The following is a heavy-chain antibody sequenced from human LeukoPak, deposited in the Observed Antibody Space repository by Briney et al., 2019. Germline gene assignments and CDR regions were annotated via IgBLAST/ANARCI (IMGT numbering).Heavy chain of an antibody. Sequence: PGGSLRLSCAASGFTFSSYSMNWVRQAPGKGLEWVSSISSSSSYIYYADSVKGRFTISRDNAKNSLYLQMNSLRAEDTAVYYCARDLSDSSSWSERDYWGQGTLVTVSS. CDR3: ARDLSDSSSWSERDY. J-gene: IGHJ4*02. V-gene: IGHV3-21*01. CDR1: GFTFSSYS. CDR2: ISSSSSYI. D-gene: IGHD6-13*01.